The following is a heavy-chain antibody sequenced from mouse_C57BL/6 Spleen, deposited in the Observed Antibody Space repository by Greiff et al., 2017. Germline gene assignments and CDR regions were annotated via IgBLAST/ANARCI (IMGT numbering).Heavy chain of an antibody. D-gene: IGHD2-4*01. V-gene: IGHV5-4*03. J-gene: IGHJ3*01. CDR3: ARGGLRRGFAY. Sequence: DVTLVESGGGLVKPGGSLKLSCAASGFTFSSYAMSWVRQPPEKRLEWVTTISDCGSYTSYPENVKGRFTISRDNAKNNLYLQMSHLKSEDTAMYYCARGGLRRGFAYWGQGTLVTVSA. CDR2: ISDCGSYT. CDR1: GFTFSSYA.